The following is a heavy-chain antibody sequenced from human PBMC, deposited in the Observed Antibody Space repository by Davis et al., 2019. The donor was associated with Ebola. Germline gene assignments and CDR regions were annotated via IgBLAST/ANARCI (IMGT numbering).Heavy chain of an antibody. Sequence: GESLKISCAASGFTFSSYWMSWVRQAPGKGLEWVANIKQDGSEKYYVDSVKGRFTISRDNAKNSLYLQMNSLRAEDTAVYYCARDREIVVVSATGYWGQGTLVTVSS. CDR3: ARDREIVVVSATGY. V-gene: IGHV3-7*03. CDR1: GFTFSSYW. D-gene: IGHD3-22*01. CDR2: IKQDGSEK. J-gene: IGHJ4*02.